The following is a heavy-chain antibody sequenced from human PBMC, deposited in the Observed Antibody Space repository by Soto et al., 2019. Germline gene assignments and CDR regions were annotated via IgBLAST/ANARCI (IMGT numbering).Heavy chain of an antibody. CDR2: IFHGVTT. Sequence: SETLSLTCYVCRYSISSGDYWGWIRQPPGKGLEWIGSIFHGVTTYYNPSLKSRLTISVDTSKNQFSLTPSSVTAADTAVYYCARHAHRRRYYYPFDYWGQAFLVTVSS. V-gene: IGHV4-38-2*01. J-gene: IGHJ4*02. D-gene: IGHD3-22*01. CDR3: ARHAHRRRYYYPFDY. CDR1: RYSISSGDY.